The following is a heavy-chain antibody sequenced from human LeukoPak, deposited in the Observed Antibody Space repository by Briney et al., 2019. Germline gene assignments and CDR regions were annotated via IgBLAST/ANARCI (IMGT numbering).Heavy chain of an antibody. D-gene: IGHD3-16*01. V-gene: IGHV3-48*04. CDR2: ISSSGSTI. CDR1: GFTFSTYS. CDR3: ARDRRLDGSRQFDY. Sequence: GGSLRLSCAASGFTFSTYSMNWVRQAPGKGLEGVSYISSSGSTIYYADSVKGRFTISRDNAKNSLYLQMNSLRAEDTAVYYCARDRRLDGSRQFDYWGQGTLVTVSS. J-gene: IGHJ4*02.